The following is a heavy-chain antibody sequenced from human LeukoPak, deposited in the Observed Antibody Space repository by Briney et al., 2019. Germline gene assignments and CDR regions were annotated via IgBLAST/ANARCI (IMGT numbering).Heavy chain of an antibody. Sequence: SETLSLTRTVSGDSVRTSNYYWSWIRQPPGKGLEWIGYIHYSGNTNYNTSLKSRVTISVDTSKSQFSLKLSSVTAADTAVYYCARLTRRGGNYFENWGQGTLVTVSS. CDR1: GDSVRTSNYY. CDR2: IHYSGNT. D-gene: IGHD1-1*01. V-gene: IGHV4-61*01. J-gene: IGHJ4*02. CDR3: ARLTRRGGNYFEN.